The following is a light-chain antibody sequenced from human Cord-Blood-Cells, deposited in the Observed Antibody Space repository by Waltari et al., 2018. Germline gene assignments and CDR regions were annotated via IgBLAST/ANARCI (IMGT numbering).Light chain of an antibody. CDR2: EGS. J-gene: IGLJ1*01. CDR3: CSYAGSSTFV. CDR1: RSDVGSYNL. V-gene: IGLV2-23*01. Sequence: QSALTQPASVSGSPGQSITISCTGTRSDVGSYNLVSWYQQHPGKAPQLMIYEGSKWPSGVSIRFCGSKSGNTASLTISGLQAEDEADYYCCSYAGSSTFVFGTGTKVTVL.